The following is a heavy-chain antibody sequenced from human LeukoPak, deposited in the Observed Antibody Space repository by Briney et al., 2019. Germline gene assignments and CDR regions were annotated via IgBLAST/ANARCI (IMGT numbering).Heavy chain of an antibody. V-gene: IGHV5-51*01. CDR1: GYSFTSYR. D-gene: IGHD6-19*01. CDR2: IYPGDSDT. CDR3: ARRSSGWTGAIYYFDY. Sequence: TGESLKISCKGSGYSFTSYRIGWVRQMPGKGLEWMGIIYPGDSDTRYSPSFQGQVTISADKSISTAYLQWSSLKASGTAMYYCARRSSGWTGAIYYFDYWGQGTLVTVSS. J-gene: IGHJ4*02.